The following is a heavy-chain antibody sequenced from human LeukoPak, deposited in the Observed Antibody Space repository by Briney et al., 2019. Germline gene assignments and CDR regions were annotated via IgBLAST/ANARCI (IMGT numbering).Heavy chain of an antibody. J-gene: IGHJ4*02. D-gene: IGHD3-22*01. CDR2: IKSKTDGGTT. V-gene: IGHV3-15*01. CDR1: GFSFSNAW. CDR3: TTDMIVAHPNY. Sequence: GGSLRLSCAAPGFSFSNAWMSWVRQAPGKGLEWVGRIKSKTDGGTTDYAAPVKGRFTISRDDSKNTLYLQMNSLKTEDTAVYYCTTDMIVAHPNYWGQGTLVTVSS.